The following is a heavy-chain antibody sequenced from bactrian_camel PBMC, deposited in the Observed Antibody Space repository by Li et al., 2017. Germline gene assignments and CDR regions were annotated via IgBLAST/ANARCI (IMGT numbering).Heavy chain of an antibody. Sequence: HVQLVESGGGSVQAGGSVRLSCVTSGFTEDGFYVAWIRQAPGNEREGVASIRDGGATTNYAGSVKGRFTISQDNAKNTVYLQMSNLKPEDTAMYYCAAKMIEGSCSVVSAIDLWGKGTQVTVS. CDR1: GFTEDGFY. D-gene: IGHD1*01. V-gene: IGHV3S63*01. J-gene: IGHJ7*01. CDR2: IRDGGATT.